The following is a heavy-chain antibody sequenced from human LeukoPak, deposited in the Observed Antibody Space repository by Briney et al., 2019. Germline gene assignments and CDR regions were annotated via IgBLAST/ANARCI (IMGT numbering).Heavy chain of an antibody. Sequence: GESLKISCKSSGYSFTTYWIAWVRQMPGKGLEWMGSIYPGDSDTRYSPSFQGQVTISADKSINTAYLQWSSLKASDTAMYYCARTGDFYYYMDVWGKGTTVTVSS. CDR1: GYSFTTYW. CDR3: ARTGDFYYYMDV. V-gene: IGHV5-51*01. CDR2: IYPGDSDT. J-gene: IGHJ6*03.